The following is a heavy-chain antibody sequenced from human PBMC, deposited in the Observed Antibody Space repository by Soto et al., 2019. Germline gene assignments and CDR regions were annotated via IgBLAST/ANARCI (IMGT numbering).Heavy chain of an antibody. CDR2: MNPNSGNT. J-gene: IGHJ6*03. D-gene: IGHD4-17*01. CDR3: ARSPYDYGDYVSVGDYYYMDV. CDR1: GETFTSYD. V-gene: IGHV1-8*01. Sequence: ASVKVSCKASGETFTSYDSNWVRQATGQGLEWMGWMNPNSGNTGYAQKFQGRVTMTRNTSISTAYMELSSLRSEDTAVYYCARSPYDYGDYVSVGDYYYMDVWGKGTTVTVSS.